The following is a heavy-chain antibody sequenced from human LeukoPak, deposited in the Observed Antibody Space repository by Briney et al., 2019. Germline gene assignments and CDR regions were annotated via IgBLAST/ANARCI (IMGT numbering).Heavy chain of an antibody. CDR1: GGSISIITYY. CDR2: IYYSGST. CDR3: ARCLSGTYYDY. V-gene: IGHV4-39*01. Sequence: SETLSLTCTVSGGSISIITYYWGWIRQPPGKGLEWIGSIYYSGSTYFNPSLKSRVTISVDTSKNQFSLKLSSVTAADTAVYYCARCLSGTYYDYWGQGTLVTVSS. D-gene: IGHD1-26*01. J-gene: IGHJ4*02.